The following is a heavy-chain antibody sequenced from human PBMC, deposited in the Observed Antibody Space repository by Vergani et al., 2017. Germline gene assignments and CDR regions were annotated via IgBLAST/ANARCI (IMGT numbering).Heavy chain of an antibody. CDR3: ARQKDYYMDV. CDR2: IYLSGST. V-gene: IGHV4-38-2*02. Sequence: VQLQESGPGLVKPSETLSLTCTVSCYSISSGYYWGWIRQPPGKGMEWIGSIYLSGSTYYNPSLKSRSTISVDTSKNHFSLKLSSVTAAGTAVYYCARQKDYYMDVWGKGATVTVS. J-gene: IGHJ6*03. CDR1: CYSISSGYY.